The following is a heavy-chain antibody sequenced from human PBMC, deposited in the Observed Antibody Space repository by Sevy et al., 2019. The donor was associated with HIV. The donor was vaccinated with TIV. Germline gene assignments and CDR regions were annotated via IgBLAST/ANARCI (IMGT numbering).Heavy chain of an antibody. CDR1: GYNFY. D-gene: IGHD6-19*01. V-gene: IGHV1-2*06. CDR2: VTPNSGAT. J-gene: IGHJ5*02. Sequence: ASVNVSCKASGYNFYIHWVRQAPGQGLEWMGRVTPNSGATSYAQKFQDRVVMTMDTSINTAYMELSGLKSDDTAIYYCAGQSLGWYNWFDPWGQGTLVTVSS. CDR3: AGQSLGWYNWFDP.